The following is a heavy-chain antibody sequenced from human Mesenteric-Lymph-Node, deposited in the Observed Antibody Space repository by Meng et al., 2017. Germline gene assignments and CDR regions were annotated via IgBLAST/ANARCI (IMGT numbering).Heavy chain of an antibody. D-gene: IGHD3-22*01. CDR2: MSFDGGIQ. Sequence: GESLKISCAASGLTFSNSIMHWVRQAPDKGLEWVALMSFDGGIQYADSVKGRLTISRDNSENTVYLHMNNLRAEDTAVYHCAREFHSSGRAGTFDVWGRGTMVTVSS. CDR3: AREFHSSGRAGTFDV. V-gene: IGHV3-30*03. CDR1: GLTFSNSI. J-gene: IGHJ3*01.